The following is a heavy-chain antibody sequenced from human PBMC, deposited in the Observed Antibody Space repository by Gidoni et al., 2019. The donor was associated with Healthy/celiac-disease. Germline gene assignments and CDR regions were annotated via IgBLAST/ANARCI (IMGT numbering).Heavy chain of an antibody. CDR1: GFTFSSYG. CDR2: IWYDGSNK. Sequence: QVQLVESGGGVVQPGRSLRLSCAASGFTFSSYGMHWVRQAPGKGLEWVAVIWYDGSNKYYADSVKGRFTISRDNSKNTLYLQMNSLRAEDTAVYYCARDRRLRGYDSRGADYWGQGTLVTVSS. J-gene: IGHJ4*02. D-gene: IGHD5-12*01. V-gene: IGHV3-33*01. CDR3: ARDRRLRGYDSRGADY.